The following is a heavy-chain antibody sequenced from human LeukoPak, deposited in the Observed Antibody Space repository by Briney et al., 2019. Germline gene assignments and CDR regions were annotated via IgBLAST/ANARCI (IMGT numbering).Heavy chain of an antibody. V-gene: IGHV4-34*01. CDR2: INHSGST. J-gene: IGHJ4*02. Sequence: PSETLSLTCAVYGGSFSGYCWSWIRQPPGKGLEWIGEINHSGSTNYNPSLKSRVTISVDTSKNQFSLKLSSVTAADTAVYYCASGVITSIFDYWGQGTLVTVSS. CDR1: GGSFSGYC. D-gene: IGHD3-22*01. CDR3: ASGVITSIFDY.